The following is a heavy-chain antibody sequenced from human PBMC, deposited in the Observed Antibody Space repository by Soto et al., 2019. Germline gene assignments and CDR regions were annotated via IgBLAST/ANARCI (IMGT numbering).Heavy chain of an antibody. CDR1: GSSYA. CDR3: ARVWRGAYYYYYYMDV. V-gene: IGHV3-23*01. D-gene: IGHD2-21*01. J-gene: IGHJ6*03. Sequence: GGSLRLSCAASGSSYAMNWARQAPGKGLEWLSVISGSGATTFYADSVKGRFSISRDNSKNMLYLQMNSLRVEDTALYHCARVWRGAYYYYYYMDVWGKGTTVTVSS. CDR2: ISGSGATT.